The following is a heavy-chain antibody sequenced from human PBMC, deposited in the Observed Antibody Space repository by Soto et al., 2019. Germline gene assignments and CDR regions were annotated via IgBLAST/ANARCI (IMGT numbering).Heavy chain of an antibody. CDR2: IYYSGST. V-gene: IGHV4-61*01. CDR3: AGSPGSSAIGEYFQH. D-gene: IGHD3-10*01. J-gene: IGHJ1*01. Sequence: KASETLSLTCTVSGGSVSSGSYYWSWIRQPPGKGLEWIGYIYYSGSTNYNPSLKSRVTISVDTSKNQFSLKLSSVTAADTAVYYCAGSPGSSAIGEYFQHWGQGTLVTVSS. CDR1: GGSVSSGSYY.